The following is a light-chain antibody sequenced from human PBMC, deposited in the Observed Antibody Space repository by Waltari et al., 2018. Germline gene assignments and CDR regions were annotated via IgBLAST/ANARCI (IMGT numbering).Light chain of an antibody. CDR3: QQYDNWPPRRT. Sequence: EIVMTQSPATLSVSPGERATLSCRASQSVNNKLAWFQQKPGQAPRLLMYDASARASGIPARFSGSGSGTEFTLTINSLQSEDSAIYYCQQYDNWPPRRTFGQGTKVEIK. CDR1: QSVNNK. V-gene: IGKV3-15*01. J-gene: IGKJ1*01. CDR2: DAS.